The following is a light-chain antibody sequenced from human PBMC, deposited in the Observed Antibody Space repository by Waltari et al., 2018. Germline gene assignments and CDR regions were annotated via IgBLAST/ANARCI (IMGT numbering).Light chain of an antibody. V-gene: IGKV2-24*01. CDR1: RGLLHHNGNTY. Sequence: DIAMTQTPLSLIVTLGQPASISCRSSRGLLHHNGNTYLSWLQLRPGQPPRLLIYKVSNRGPGVPDRLSGSGTGTDFTLKISRVEAEYVGTYFCLQAKEYPRAFGQGTRLEIK. J-gene: IGKJ1*01. CDR3: LQAKEYPRA. CDR2: KVS.